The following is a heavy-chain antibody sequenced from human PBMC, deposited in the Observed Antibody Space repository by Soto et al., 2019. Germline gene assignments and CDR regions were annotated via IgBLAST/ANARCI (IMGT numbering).Heavy chain of an antibody. D-gene: IGHD3-22*01. CDR1: GGPFSRGGYY. CDR2: IFYTGST. Sequence: SENLSLTCTVSGGPFSRGGYYWSWIRQHPGKGLECIGYIFYTGSTFYNPSLKSRVTMSVDTSKSEFSLNLSSLTAADTAVYYCARQASGYYYGLFDSWGQGTLVTVSS. CDR3: ARQASGYYYGLFDS. V-gene: IGHV4-31*03. J-gene: IGHJ5*01.